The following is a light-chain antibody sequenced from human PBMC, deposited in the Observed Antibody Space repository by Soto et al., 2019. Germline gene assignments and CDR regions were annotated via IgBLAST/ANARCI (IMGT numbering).Light chain of an antibody. CDR3: QHYNSYSEA. V-gene: IGKV1-5*03. Sequence: DIQMSQSPSTLSASVGDRVTITCRASQSISSWLAWYQQKPGKAPKPLIYKASTLKSGVPSRFSGSGSGTEFTLTISGLQPDDFATYYCQHYNSYSEAFGQATKA. CDR1: QSISSW. CDR2: KAS. J-gene: IGKJ1*01.